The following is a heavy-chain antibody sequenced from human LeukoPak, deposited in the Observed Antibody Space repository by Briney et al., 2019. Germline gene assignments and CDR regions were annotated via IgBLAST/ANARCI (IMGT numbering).Heavy chain of an antibody. V-gene: IGHV4-34*01. CDR1: GGSFSGYY. Sequence: KPSGTLSLTCAVYGGSFSGYYWSWIRQPPGKGLEWIGEINHSGSTNYNPSLKSRVTISVDTSKNQFSLKLSSVTAADTAVYYCARELGIAVTWGQGTLVTVSS. CDR2: INHSGST. D-gene: IGHD6-19*01. J-gene: IGHJ5*02. CDR3: ARELGIAVT.